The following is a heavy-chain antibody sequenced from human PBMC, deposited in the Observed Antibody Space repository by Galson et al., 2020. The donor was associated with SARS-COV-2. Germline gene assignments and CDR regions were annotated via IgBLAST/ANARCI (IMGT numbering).Heavy chain of an antibody. Sequence: SETLSLTCAVSGASISSGGYSWSWIRQPPGRGLEWIGYIYHSGSTYYNPSLKSRVTISVDRSKNQFSLRLSSMTAADTAVYYCARVVGDDVSSNVYTGAFDIWGQGTMVTVSS. D-gene: IGHD3-16*01. CDR3: ARVVGDDVSSNVYTGAFDI. CDR1: GASISSGGYS. V-gene: IGHV4-30-2*01. J-gene: IGHJ3*02. CDR2: IYHSGST.